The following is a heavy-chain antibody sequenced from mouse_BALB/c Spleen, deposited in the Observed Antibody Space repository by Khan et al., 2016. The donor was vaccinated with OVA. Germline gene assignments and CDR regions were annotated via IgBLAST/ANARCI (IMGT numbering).Heavy chain of an antibody. CDR3: ARDYWFAY. CDR2: ISSGGST. Sequence: ELVESGGGLVQPGGSLKLSCAASGFTFSNYAMSWVRQTPEKRLEWVASISSGGSTYYPDSVKGRFTISRDNARNILYLQMSRLRSEDTAMYYCARDYWFAYWGQATLVTVSA. J-gene: IGHJ3*01. V-gene: IGHV5-6-5*01. CDR1: GFTFSNYA.